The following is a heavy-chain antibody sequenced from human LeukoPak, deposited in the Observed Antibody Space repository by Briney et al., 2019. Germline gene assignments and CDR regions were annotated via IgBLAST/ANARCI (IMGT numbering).Heavy chain of an antibody. CDR1: GVSINSGTYY. D-gene: IGHD3-9*01. CDR3: AKEESDWSSLGYYYHYMDV. V-gene: IGHV4-61*02. CDR2: SHTSGST. J-gene: IGHJ6*03. Sequence: PSETLSLTCNVSGVSINSGTYYWTWIRQPAGKGLEWIGRSHTSGSTNYDPSLKSRVTISVDASKNQFSLRLASVTAADTAVYSCAKEESDWSSLGYYYHYMDVWGKGTTVTISS.